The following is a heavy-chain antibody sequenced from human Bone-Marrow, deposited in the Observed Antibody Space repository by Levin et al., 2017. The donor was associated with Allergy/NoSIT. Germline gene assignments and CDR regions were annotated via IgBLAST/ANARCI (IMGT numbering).Heavy chain of an antibody. Sequence: HPGGSLRLSCAASGFTFSSYAMHWVRQAPGKGLEWVAVISYDGSNKYYADSVKGRFTISRDNSKNTLYLQMNSLRAEDTAVYYCARVGEAFPNSNYDRVLGYYYYGMDVWGQGTTVTVSS. CDR2: ISYDGSNK. CDR1: GFTFSSYA. J-gene: IGHJ6*02. CDR3: ARVGEAFPNSNYDRVLGYYYYGMDV. V-gene: IGHV3-30-3*01. D-gene: IGHD4-11*01.